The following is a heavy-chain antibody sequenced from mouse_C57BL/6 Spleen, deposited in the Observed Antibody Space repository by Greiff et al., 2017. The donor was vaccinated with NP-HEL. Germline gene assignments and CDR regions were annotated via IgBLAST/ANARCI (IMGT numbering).Heavy chain of an antibody. CDR2: IYPRDGST. J-gene: IGHJ2*01. D-gene: IGHD2-4*01. V-gene: IGHV1-78*01. CDR1: GYTFTDHT. CDR3: ASRDYYEYDVDY. Sequence: VQLQQSDAELVKPGASVKISCKVSGYTFTDHTIHWMKQRPEQGLEWIGYIYPRDGSTKYNEKFKGKATLTADKSSSTAYMQLNSLTSEDAAVYFCASRDYYEYDVDYWGQGTTLTVSS.